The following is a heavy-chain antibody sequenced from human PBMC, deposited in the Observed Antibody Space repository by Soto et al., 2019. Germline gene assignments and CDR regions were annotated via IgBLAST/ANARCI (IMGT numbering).Heavy chain of an antibody. D-gene: IGHD3-22*01. CDR2: IRSKANSYAT. V-gene: IGHV3-73*02. CDR1: GFTFSGSA. J-gene: IGHJ4*02. Sequence: EVQLVESGGGLVQPGGSLKLSCAASGFTFSGSAMHWVRQASGKGLEWVGRIRSKANSYATAYAASVKGRFTISRDHSQNTAYLQMNSLKTEDTAVYYCTRHLDYYDSSGYWPFDYWGQGTLVTVPS. CDR3: TRHLDYYDSSGYWPFDY.